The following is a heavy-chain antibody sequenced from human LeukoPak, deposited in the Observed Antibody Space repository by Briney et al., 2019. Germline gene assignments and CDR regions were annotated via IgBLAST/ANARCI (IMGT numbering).Heavy chain of an antibody. CDR2: MNPNSGNT. D-gene: IGHD6-6*01. CDR1: GYTFTSYD. J-gene: IGHJ3*02. V-gene: IGHV1-8*01. CDR3: ARVAGNGIAARLGAFDI. Sequence: ASVKVSCKASGYTFTSYDINWVRQATGQGLEWMGWMNPNSGNTGYAQKFQGRVTMTRNTSISTAYMELSSLRSEDTAVYYCARVAGNGIAARLGAFDIWGQGTMVTVSS.